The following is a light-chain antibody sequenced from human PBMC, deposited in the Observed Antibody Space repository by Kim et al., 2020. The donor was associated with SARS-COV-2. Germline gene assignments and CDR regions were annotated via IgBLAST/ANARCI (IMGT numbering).Light chain of an antibody. CDR2: DAS. CDR3: QQYDNLPYT. J-gene: IGKJ2*01. V-gene: IGKV1-33*01. CDR1: QDISNH. Sequence: ASVGGRVTITCQASQDISNHLNWYQQKPGKAPKLLIYDASNLETGVPSRFSGSGSGTDFTFTISSLQSEDIATYYCQQYDNLPYTFGQGTKLEI.